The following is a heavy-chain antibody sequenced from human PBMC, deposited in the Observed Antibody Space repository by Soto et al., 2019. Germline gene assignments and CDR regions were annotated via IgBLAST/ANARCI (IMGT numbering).Heavy chain of an antibody. Sequence: QVQLQESGPGLVKPSQTLSLTCTVSGGSISSGNYYWSWIRQPPGKGLEWIGFISYGGSTYYSTSRKRRVTISVAASKSQFSLDLSFGTAADTAVYYCATMGTPATGLYFFDYWGQGSLGTVSS. CDR2: ISYGGST. J-gene: IGHJ4*02. CDR1: GGSISSGNYY. D-gene: IGHD2-15*01. V-gene: IGHV4-30-4*01. CDR3: ATMGTPATGLYFFDY.